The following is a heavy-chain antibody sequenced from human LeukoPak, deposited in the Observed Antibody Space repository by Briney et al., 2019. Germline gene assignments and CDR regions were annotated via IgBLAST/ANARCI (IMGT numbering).Heavy chain of an antibody. V-gene: IGHV3-11*06. Sequence: GGSLRLSCAASGFTFSDYYMSWIRQAPGKGLEWVSYISSSSSYTNYADSVKGRFTISRDNAKSSLYLQMNSLRAEDTAVYYCARGGCSGGSCYYWYFDLWGRGTLVTVSS. CDR1: GFTFSDYY. CDR3: ARGGCSGGSCYYWYFDL. D-gene: IGHD2-15*01. J-gene: IGHJ2*01. CDR2: ISSSSSYT.